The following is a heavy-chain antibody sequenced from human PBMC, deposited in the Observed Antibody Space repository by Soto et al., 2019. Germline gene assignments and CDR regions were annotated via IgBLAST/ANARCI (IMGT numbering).Heavy chain of an antibody. V-gene: IGHV1-3*01. CDR1: GYTFTNYA. CDR3: ARVSGHYRPDY. D-gene: IGHD6-19*01. J-gene: IGHJ4*02. Sequence: ASVKVSCKASGYTFTNYAMHWVRQAPGQRLEWMGWINAGNGNTKYPQKFQGRVTITRDTSASTAYMELSSLRSEDTAVYYCARVSGHYRPDYWGQGTLVTVSS. CDR2: INAGNGNT.